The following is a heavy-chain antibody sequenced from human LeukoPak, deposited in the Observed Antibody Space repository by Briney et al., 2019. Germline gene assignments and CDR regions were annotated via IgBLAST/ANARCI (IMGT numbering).Heavy chain of an antibody. J-gene: IGHJ5*02. CDR2: IIPIFGTA. V-gene: IGHV1-69*13. Sequence: GASVKVSCKASGSTFSSYAISWVRQVPGQGLEWMGGIIPIFGTANYAQKFQGRVTITADESTSTAYMELSSLRSEDTAVYYCATSWGGSSGNWFDPWGQGTLVTVSS. CDR3: ATSWGGSSGNWFDP. CDR1: GSTFSSYA. D-gene: IGHD6-6*01.